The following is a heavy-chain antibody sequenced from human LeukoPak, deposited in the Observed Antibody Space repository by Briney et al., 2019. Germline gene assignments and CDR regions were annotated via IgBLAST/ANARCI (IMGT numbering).Heavy chain of an antibody. CDR3: ARYYNGYDSVDY. V-gene: IGHV3-11*06. J-gene: IGHJ4*02. CDR1: GFTFSDYY. Sequence: GGSLRLSCAASGFTFSDYYMSWIRQAPGKGLEWVSYISSSSSYTNYADSVKGRFTISRDNAKNSLYLQMNSLRAEDTAVYYCARYYNGYDSVDYWGQGTLVTVSS. D-gene: IGHD5-12*01. CDR2: ISSSSSYT.